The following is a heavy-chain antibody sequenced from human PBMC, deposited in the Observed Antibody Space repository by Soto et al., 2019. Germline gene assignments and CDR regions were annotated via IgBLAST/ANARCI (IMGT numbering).Heavy chain of an antibody. J-gene: IGHJ6*03. CDR3: ARDLEYYYYMDV. CDR1: GGTFSSYT. V-gene: IGHV1-69*08. Sequence: QVQLVQSGAEVKKPGSSVKVSCKASGGTFSSYTISWVRQAPGQGLEWMGRIIPILGIANYAQKFQGRVTITADKSTSTAYMELSSLRSEDTAVYYCARDLEYYYYMDVWGNGTTVTVSS. CDR2: IIPILGIA. D-gene: IGHD1-1*01.